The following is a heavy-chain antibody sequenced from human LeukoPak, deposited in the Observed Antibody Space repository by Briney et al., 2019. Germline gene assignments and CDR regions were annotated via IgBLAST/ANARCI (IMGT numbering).Heavy chain of an antibody. CDR3: ARGNLEGNWNDLLAPY. Sequence: ASVSVSCTASGYTFTSYYMHWVRQAPGQGGEWMGIINTNYGSTSYAQNFLGRVSLTRDTSTSTVYMELSSLRSEDTAVYYCARGNLEGNWNDLLAPYWGQGTLVTVSS. CDR1: GYTFTSYY. V-gene: IGHV1-46*01. D-gene: IGHD1-20*01. CDR2: INTNYGST. J-gene: IGHJ4*02.